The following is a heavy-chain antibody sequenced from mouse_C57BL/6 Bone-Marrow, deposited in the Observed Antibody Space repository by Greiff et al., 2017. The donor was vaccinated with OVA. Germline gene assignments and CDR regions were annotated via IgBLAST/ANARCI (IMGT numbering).Heavy chain of an antibody. V-gene: IGHV1-69*01. CDR3: AREEDYDYDEEFAY. CDR1: GYTFTSYW. Sequence: QVQLQQPGAELVMPGASVKLSCKASGYTFTSYWMYWVKQRPGQGLEWIGEIDPSDSYTNYNQKFKGKFTLTVAKSTSTAYMQLSSLTSEDAAVYYWAREEDYDYDEEFAYWGQGTRVTVSA. D-gene: IGHD2-4*01. CDR2: IDPSDSYT. J-gene: IGHJ3*01.